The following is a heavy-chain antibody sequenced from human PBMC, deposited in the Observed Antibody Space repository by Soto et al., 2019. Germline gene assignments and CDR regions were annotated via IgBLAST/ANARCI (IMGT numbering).Heavy chain of an antibody. CDR2: ISNSGSSI. D-gene: IGHD6-19*01. Sequence: QVQLVESGGGLVKPGGSLRLSCAASGFTFSDYYMSWVRQAPGKGLEWVSHISNSGSSIYYADSVKGRFTISRDNAKNSLYLQMHSLRAEDSAIYYCARRITVAGTVVWFDPWGQGTLVTVSS. V-gene: IGHV3-11*01. J-gene: IGHJ5*02. CDR3: ARRITVAGTVVWFDP. CDR1: GFTFSDYY.